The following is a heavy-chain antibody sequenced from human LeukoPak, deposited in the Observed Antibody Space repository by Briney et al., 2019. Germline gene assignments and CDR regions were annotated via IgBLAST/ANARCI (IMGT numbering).Heavy chain of an antibody. D-gene: IGHD4-11*01. Sequence: SQTLSLTCTVSGGSISSGSYYWSWIRQPAGKGLEWIGRIYTSGSTNYNPSLKSRVTISVDTSKNQFSLKLSSVTAADTAVYYCAIQRGATVTQPEPNWFYPWGQGTLVTVSS. CDR3: AIQRGATVTQPEPNWFYP. CDR1: GGSISSGSYY. V-gene: IGHV4-61*02. J-gene: IGHJ5*02. CDR2: IYTSGST.